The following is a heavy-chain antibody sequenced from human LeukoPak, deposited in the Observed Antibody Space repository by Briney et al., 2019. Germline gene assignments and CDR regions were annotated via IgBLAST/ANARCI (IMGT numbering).Heavy chain of an antibody. Sequence: SETLSLTCTVSGGSIRSYYCSWIRQPPGKGLEWVGYVFYSGSTSYNPSLKSRVTISVDASKNQLSLKLSSVTAADTGVYYCGRHFTGPETYTPYFGMDVWGQGTTVTVSS. CDR2: VFYSGST. J-gene: IGHJ6*02. D-gene: IGHD3-16*01. CDR3: GRHFTGPETYTPYFGMDV. CDR1: GGSIRSYY. V-gene: IGHV4-59*08.